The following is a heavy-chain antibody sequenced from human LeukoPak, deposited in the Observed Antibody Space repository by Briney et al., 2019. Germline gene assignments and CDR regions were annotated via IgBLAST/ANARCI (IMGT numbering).Heavy chain of an antibody. Sequence: SETLSLTCTVSGGSISSGSYYWSWIRQPAGKGLEWIGRIYTSGSTNYNPSLKSRVTISVDTSKNQFSLKLSSVTAADTAVYYCARVSSVAGTINWFDPWGQGTLVTVSS. CDR3: ARVSSVAGTINWFDP. J-gene: IGHJ5*02. CDR2: IYTSGST. V-gene: IGHV4-61*02. CDR1: GGSISSGSYY. D-gene: IGHD6-19*01.